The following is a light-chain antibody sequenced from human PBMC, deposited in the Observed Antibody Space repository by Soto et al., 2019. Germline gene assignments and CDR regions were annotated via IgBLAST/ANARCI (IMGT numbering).Light chain of an antibody. CDR1: QSISLW. CDR3: QQYNSYSNT. V-gene: IGKV1-5*03. CDR2: KAS. Sequence: DIQMTQSPSTLSASVGDRVTITCRASQSISLWLAWYQQKPGQAPKLLIYKASSVESGVPSRFRGSGSGTEVTLTISLLQPDDFATYYCQQYNSYSNTFGQGTKLEI. J-gene: IGKJ2*01.